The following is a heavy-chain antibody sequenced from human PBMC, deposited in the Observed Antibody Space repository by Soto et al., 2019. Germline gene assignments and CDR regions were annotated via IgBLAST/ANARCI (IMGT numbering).Heavy chain of an antibody. CDR3: ARDILSGGAYPDS. CDR2: ISSGSSYI. V-gene: IGHV3-21*01. Sequence: VGSLRLSCAASGFTFSTYTMNWVRQAPGKGLEWISSISSGSSYIYYAGSVKGRFTISRDNAKNSLFLQMNSLRADDTAVYYCARDILSGGAYPDSWGQGTKVTVS. J-gene: IGHJ5*01. D-gene: IGHD3-10*01. CDR1: GFTFSTYT.